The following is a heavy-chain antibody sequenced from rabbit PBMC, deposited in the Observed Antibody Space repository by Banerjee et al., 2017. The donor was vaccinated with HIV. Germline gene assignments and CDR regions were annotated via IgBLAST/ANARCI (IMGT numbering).Heavy chain of an antibody. J-gene: IGHJ4*01. V-gene: IGHV1S45*01. Sequence: QEQLVESGGGLVQPEGSLTLTCKASGFDFSGDAMCWVRQAPGKGLEWIGCIYTDSGNTYYANWTKGRFTVSSTSSTTVTLQMTSLTAADTAAYFCARDFDLWGPGTLVTVS. CDR3: ARDFDL. CDR2: IYTDSGNT. CDR1: GFDFSGDA.